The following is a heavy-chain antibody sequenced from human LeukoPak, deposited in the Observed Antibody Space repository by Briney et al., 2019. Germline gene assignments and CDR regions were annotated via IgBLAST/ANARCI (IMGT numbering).Heavy chain of an antibody. D-gene: IGHD3-10*01. J-gene: IGHJ4*02. CDR1: GYTFTSYG. Sequence: ASVKVSCKASGYTFTSYGISWVRQAPGQGLEWMGWISAYNGNTNYAQKLQGRVTMTTDTSISTAHMELSRLTSDDTAVYYCARDGVVRGVIIYWGQGTLVTVSS. V-gene: IGHV1-18*01. CDR2: ISAYNGNT. CDR3: ARDGVVRGVIIY.